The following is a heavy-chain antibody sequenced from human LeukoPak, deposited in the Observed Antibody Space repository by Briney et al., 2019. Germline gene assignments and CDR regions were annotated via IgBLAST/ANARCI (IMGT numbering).Heavy chain of an antibody. CDR3: ARDRNYYGSGDGY. J-gene: IGHJ4*02. D-gene: IGHD3-10*01. V-gene: IGHV1-69*06. CDR1: GGTFSSYA. Sequence: ASVKVSCKASGGTFSSYAISWVRQAPGQGLEWMGGIIPIFGTANYAQKFQGRVTITADKSTSTAYMELSRLRSDDTAVYYCARDRNYYGSGDGYWGQGTLVTVSS. CDR2: IIPIFGTA.